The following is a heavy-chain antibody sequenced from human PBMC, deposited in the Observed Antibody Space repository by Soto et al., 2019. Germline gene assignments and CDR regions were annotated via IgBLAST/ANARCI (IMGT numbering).Heavy chain of an antibody. J-gene: IGHJ5*02. CDR2: INPSGGST. Sequence: PSGKVSCTASGGPFSSYDMPWVRQAPGQGLEWMGIINPSGGSTSYAQKFQGRVTMTRDTSTSTVYMELSSLRSEDPAVYYFLRATVTPPNWFHPWGKRTLVTVSS. D-gene: IGHD5-12*01. CDR1: GGPFSSYD. V-gene: IGHV1-46*01. CDR3: LRATVTPPNWFHP.